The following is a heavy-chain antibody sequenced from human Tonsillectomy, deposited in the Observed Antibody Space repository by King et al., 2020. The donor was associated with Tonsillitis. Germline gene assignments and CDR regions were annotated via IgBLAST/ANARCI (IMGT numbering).Heavy chain of an antibody. J-gene: IGHJ4*02. CDR2: IDWDDEK. CDR1: GFSLSTSGMR. CDR3: ERMSGYSYGYLSHYYFDY. D-gene: IGHD5-18*01. V-gene: IGHV2-70*04. Sequence: VTLKESGPALVKPTQKLTLTCTFSGFSLSTSGMRVSWISKTQGKALEGLARIDWDDEKVYRTFLNTRVTILKETSKNQVVLTMTNMDPVDTATYYCERMSGYSYGYLSHYYFDYWGQGTLVTVSS.